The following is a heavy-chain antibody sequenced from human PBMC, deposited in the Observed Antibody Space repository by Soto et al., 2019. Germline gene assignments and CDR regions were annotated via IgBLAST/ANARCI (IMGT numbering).Heavy chain of an antibody. CDR1: GGSISGGGYS. Sequence: SETLSLTCAVSGGSISGGGYSWSWIRQPPGKGLEWIGYIYHSGSTYYNPSLKSRVTISVDRSKNQFSLKLSSVTAADTAVYYCARAKDSPPYYFDYWGQGPPVTV. V-gene: IGHV4-30-2*01. CDR2: IYHSGST. CDR3: ARAKDSPPYYFDY. J-gene: IGHJ4*02.